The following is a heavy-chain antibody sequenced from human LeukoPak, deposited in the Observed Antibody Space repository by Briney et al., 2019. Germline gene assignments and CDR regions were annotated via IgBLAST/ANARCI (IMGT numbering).Heavy chain of an antibody. CDR2: IYNSGST. V-gene: IGHV4-59*12. D-gene: IGHD6-13*01. CDR1: GGSISSSY. Sequence: SETLSLTCTVSGGSISSSYWNWIRQPPGRGLEWIGHIYNSGSTNYNPSLKSRVTISVDTSKNQLSLKLSSVTAADTAVYYCARDSSIWYFDYRGQGTLVTVSS. J-gene: IGHJ4*02. CDR3: ARDSSIWYFDY.